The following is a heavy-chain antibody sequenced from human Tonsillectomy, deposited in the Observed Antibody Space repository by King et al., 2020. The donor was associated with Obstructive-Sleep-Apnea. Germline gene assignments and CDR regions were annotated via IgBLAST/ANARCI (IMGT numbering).Heavy chain of an antibody. J-gene: IGHJ6*02. Sequence: VQLVESGGGLVQPGGSLRLSCAVSGFTFRNYAMNWVRQAPGKGLEWVSTLSGSDGSTYYADSVKGRFTISRDNSKNTLYLQMNSLRVEDTAEYYWAKVSRDGGIVEVPTTKEYYYYYYDLDVWGQGTTVTVSS. D-gene: IGHD2-2*01. CDR3: AKVSRDGGIVEVPTTKEYYYYYYDLDV. CDR1: GFTFRNYA. V-gene: IGHV3-23*04. CDR2: LSGSDGST.